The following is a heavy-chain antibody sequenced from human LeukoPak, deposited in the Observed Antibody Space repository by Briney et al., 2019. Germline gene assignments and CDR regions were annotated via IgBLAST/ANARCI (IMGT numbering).Heavy chain of an antibody. CDR1: GYTFTSYG. CDR2: IIPIFGTA. Sequence: SVKVSCKASGYTFTSYGISWVRQAPGQGLEWMGGIIPIFGTANYAQKFQGRVTITADESTSTAYMELSSLRSEDTAVYYCAAGITMIVVLFDYWGQGTLVTVSS. V-gene: IGHV1-69*13. J-gene: IGHJ4*02. CDR3: AAGITMIVVLFDY. D-gene: IGHD3-22*01.